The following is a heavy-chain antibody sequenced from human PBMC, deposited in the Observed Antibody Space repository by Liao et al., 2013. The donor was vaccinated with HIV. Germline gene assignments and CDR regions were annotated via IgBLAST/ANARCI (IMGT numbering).Heavy chain of an antibody. Sequence: QLQLQESGPGLVKPSETLSLTCTVSGGSISGSSYYWGWIRQPPGKGLEWIGSIYYSGSTHYNPSLKSRVTISVDTSKNQFSLKLSSVTAADTAVYYCARDPNFMITFGGVSDAFDRSGARGQWSPSLQ. J-gene: IGHJ3*01. CDR1: GGSISGSSYY. CDR2: IYYSGST. D-gene: IGHD3-16*01. CDR3: ARDPNFMITFGGVSDAFDRS. V-gene: IGHV4-39*07.